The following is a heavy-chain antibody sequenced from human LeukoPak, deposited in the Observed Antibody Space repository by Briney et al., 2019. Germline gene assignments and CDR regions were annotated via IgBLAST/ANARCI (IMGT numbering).Heavy chain of an antibody. CDR3: AELGITMIGGV. J-gene: IGHJ6*04. D-gene: IGHD3-10*02. CDR1: GFTFSSYA. V-gene: IGHV3-69-1*02. Sequence: GRSLRLSCAASGFTFSSYAMSWVRQAPRKGLEWVSVISARGSVYYPDSVKGRFTISRDNAKNSLYLQMNSLRAEDTAVYYCAELGITMIGGVWGKGTTVTISS. CDR2: ISARGSV.